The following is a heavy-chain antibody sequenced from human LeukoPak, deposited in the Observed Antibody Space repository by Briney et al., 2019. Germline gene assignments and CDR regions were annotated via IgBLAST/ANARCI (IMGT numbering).Heavy chain of an antibody. CDR1: GYTFTNYY. V-gene: IGHV1-46*01. Sequence: ASVKVSCKASGYTFTNYYIHWVRQAPGQGLEWMGIINPSGGRTSYAPKFQGRVTMTRDTSTSTVYMDLSSLRSEDTALYYCARDSPVSTRPFDIWGQGTMVTVSS. CDR3: ARDSPVSTRPFDI. J-gene: IGHJ3*02. D-gene: IGHD2-2*01. CDR2: INPSGGRT.